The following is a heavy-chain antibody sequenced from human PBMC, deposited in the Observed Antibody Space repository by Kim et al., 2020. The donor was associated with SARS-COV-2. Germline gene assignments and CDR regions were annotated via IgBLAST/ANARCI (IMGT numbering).Heavy chain of an antibody. J-gene: IGHJ4*02. CDR3: FYDSSGYRGVGFDY. CDR1: GFTFDDYG. D-gene: IGHD3-22*01. V-gene: IGHV3-20*01. CDR2: INWNGGST. Sequence: GGSLRLSCAASGFTFDDYGMSWVRQAPGKGLEWVSGINWNGGSTGYADSVKGRFTISRDNAKNSLYLQMNSLRAEDTALYHSFYDSSGYRGVGFDYWGQGTLVTVSS.